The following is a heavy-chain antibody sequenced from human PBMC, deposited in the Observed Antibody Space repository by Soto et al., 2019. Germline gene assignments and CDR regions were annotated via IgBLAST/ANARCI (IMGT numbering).Heavy chain of an antibody. CDR2: IIPIFGTA. D-gene: IGHD2-2*01. V-gene: IGHV1-69*01. J-gene: IGHJ5*02. Sequence: QVQLVQSGAEVKKPGSSVKVSCKASGGTFSSYAISWVRQAPGQGLEWMGGIIPIFGTANYAQKFQGRVTITADESTSTAYMELSSLRSEDTAVYYCARGWYCSSTSCSNSNLFDPWGQGTLVTVSS. CDR1: GGTFSSYA. CDR3: ARGWYCSSTSCSNSNLFDP.